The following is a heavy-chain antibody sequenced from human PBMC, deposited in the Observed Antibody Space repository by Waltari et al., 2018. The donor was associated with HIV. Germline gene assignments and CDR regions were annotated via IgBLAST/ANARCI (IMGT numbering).Heavy chain of an antibody. CDR3: AKALGYCSGGSCRYYYYYGMDV. CDR1: GLTFSSYA. Sequence: EVQLLESGGGLVQPGGSLRLSCAASGLTFSSYAMRWVLPAPGKGLEWVSAISGSGGSTYYADSVKGRFTISRDNSKNTLYLQMNSLRAEDTAVYYCAKALGYCSGGSCRYYYYYGMDVWGQGTTVTVSS. J-gene: IGHJ6*02. D-gene: IGHD2-15*01. CDR2: ISGSGGST. V-gene: IGHV3-23*01.